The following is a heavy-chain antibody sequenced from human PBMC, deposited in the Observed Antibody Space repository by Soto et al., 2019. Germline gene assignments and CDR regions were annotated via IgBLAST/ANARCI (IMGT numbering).Heavy chain of an antibody. V-gene: IGHV3-30*18. CDR1: GFTFSSYG. CDR3: AKRGYGRYNWFDP. J-gene: IGHJ5*02. CDR2: ISYDGSNK. D-gene: IGHD5-18*01. Sequence: GGSLRLSCAASGFTFSSYGMHWVRQAPGKGLEWVAVISYDGSNKYYADSVKGRFTISRDNSKNTLYLQMNSLRAEDTAVYYCAKRGYGRYNWFDPWGQGTLVTVSS.